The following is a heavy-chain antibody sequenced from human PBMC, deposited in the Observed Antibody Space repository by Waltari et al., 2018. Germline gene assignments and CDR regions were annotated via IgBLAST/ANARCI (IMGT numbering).Heavy chain of an antibody. J-gene: IGHJ5*02. CDR3: ARVELRTAWFDP. V-gene: IGHV1-69*04. CDR1: GGTFSSYA. Sequence: QVQLVQSGAEVKKPGSSVKVSCKASGGTFSSYAISWVRQAPGQGLEWMGGIIPILGIANDAQKLQGRVTITADESTSTAYMELSSLRSEDTAVYYCARVELRTAWFDPWGQGTLVTVSS. D-gene: IGHD1-7*01. CDR2: IIPILGIA.